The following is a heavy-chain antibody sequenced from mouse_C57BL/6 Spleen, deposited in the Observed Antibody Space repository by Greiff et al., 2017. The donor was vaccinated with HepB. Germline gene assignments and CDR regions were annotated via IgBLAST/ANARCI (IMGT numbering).Heavy chain of an antibody. CDR3: ARLSYYAMDY. CDR2: IDPSDSYT. CDR1: GYTFTSYW. J-gene: IGHJ4*01. V-gene: IGHV1-50*01. Sequence: VQVVESGAELVKPGASVKLSCKASGYTFTSYWMQWVKQRPGQGLEWIGEIDPSDSYTNYNQKFKGNATVTVDTSPRTAYMQLSSLTSEDSAVYYCARLSYYAMDYWGQGTSVTVSS.